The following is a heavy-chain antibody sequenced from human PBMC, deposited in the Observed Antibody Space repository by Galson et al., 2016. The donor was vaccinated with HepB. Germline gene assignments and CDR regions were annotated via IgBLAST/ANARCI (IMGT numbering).Heavy chain of an antibody. CDR1: GYPFTSHE. J-gene: IGHJ5*02. D-gene: IGHD6-19*01. Sequence: SVKVSCKASGYPFTSHEINWIRQASGQGLEWLGWISPETGSTDYARKFQGRVTMTRDTSTNTVYMELRTLRSDDTAIYYCAREEAGSGWDTPDKWFAPWGQGALVTVTS. V-gene: IGHV1-8*02. CDR2: ISPETGST. CDR3: AREEAGSGWDTPDKWFAP.